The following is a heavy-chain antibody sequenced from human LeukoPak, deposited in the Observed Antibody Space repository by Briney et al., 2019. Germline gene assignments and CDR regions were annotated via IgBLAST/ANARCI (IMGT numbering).Heavy chain of an antibody. CDR1: GYTFTSYY. D-gene: IGHD1-1*01. Sequence: GASVKVSCKASGYTFTSYYMHWVRRAPGQGLEWMGIINPSGGSTSYAQKFQGRVTMTRDTSTSTVYMELSSLRSEDTAVHYCARDNSYLYFDYWGQGTLVTVSS. J-gene: IGHJ4*02. V-gene: IGHV1-46*01. CDR3: ARDNSYLYFDY. CDR2: INPSGGST.